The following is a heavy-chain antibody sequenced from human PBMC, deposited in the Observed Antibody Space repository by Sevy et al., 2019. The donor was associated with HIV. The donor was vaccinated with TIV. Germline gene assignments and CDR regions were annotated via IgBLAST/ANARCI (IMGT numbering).Heavy chain of an antibody. V-gene: IGHV3-53*01. D-gene: IGHD3-10*01. CDR3: AREGDYYGMDV. CDR2: IYGGGGT. Sequence: GGSLRLSCAASGFTVSNNYMSWVRQAPGKGLEWVSVIYGGGGTYYADSVKGRFTISRDNSRNTLYLQTNSLRAEDTAVYYCAREGDYYGMDVWGQGTTVTVSS. CDR1: GFTVSNNY. J-gene: IGHJ6*02.